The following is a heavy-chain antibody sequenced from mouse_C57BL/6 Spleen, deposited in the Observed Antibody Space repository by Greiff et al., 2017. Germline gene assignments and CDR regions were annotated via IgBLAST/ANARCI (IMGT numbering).Heavy chain of an antibody. CDR2: IYPGSGNT. Sequence: VQLQQSGAELVRPGASVKLSCKASGYTFTDYYINWVKQRPGQGLEWIARIYPGSGNTYSNEKFKGKATLTAEKSSSTAYMQLSSLTSEDSAVYFCARGKDYDDWYFDVWGTGTTVTVSS. V-gene: IGHV1-76*01. CDR3: ARGKDYDDWYFDV. J-gene: IGHJ1*03. D-gene: IGHD2-4*01. CDR1: GYTFTDYY.